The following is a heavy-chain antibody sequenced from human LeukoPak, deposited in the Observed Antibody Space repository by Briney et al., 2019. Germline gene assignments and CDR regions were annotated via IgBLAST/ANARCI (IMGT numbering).Heavy chain of an antibody. CDR3: ARQLGYCSGGSCYPTQYYFDY. CDR1: GGSISSGDYY. D-gene: IGHD2-15*01. Sequence: SQTLSLTCTVSGGSISSGDYYWSWIRQPPGKGLEWIGYIYYSGSTYYNPPLKSRVTISVDTSKNQFSLKLSSVTAADTAVYYCARQLGYCSGGSCYPTQYYFDYWGQGTLVTVSS. J-gene: IGHJ4*02. V-gene: IGHV4-30-4*01. CDR2: IYYSGST.